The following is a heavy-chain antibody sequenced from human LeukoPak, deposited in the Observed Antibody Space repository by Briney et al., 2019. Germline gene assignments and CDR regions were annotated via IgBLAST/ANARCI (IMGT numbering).Heavy chain of an antibody. CDR1: GFTVSSNY. CDR3: AKAKGPYYDSSGYEY. D-gene: IGHD3-22*01. J-gene: IGHJ4*02. V-gene: IGHV3-30*18. Sequence: GGSLRLSCAASGFTVSSNYMSWVRQAPGKGLEWVAVISYDGSNKYYADSVKGRFTISRDNSKNTLYLQMNSLRAEDTAVYYCAKAKGPYYDSSGYEYWGQGTLVTVSS. CDR2: ISYDGSNK.